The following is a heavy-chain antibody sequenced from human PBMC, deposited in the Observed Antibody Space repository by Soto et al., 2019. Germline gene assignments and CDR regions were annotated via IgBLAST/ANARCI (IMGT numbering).Heavy chain of an antibody. D-gene: IGHD5-18*01. Sequence: PVGSLRLSCVASGFTFSDYYMSWIRQAPGKGLEWVSYISSSGSTIYYADSVKGRFTISRDNAKNSLYLQMNSLRAEDTAVYYCARENTAIAIFTYSYYYGMDVWGQGTTVTVS. CDR1: GFTFSDYY. J-gene: IGHJ6*02. CDR3: ARENTAIAIFTYSYYYGMDV. CDR2: ISSSGSTI. V-gene: IGHV3-11*01.